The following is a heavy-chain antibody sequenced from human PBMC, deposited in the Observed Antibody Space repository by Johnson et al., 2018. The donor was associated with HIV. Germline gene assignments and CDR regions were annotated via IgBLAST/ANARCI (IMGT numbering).Heavy chain of an antibody. CDR1: GFNVSDNY. CDR3: ARDPFPRFYAFGI. Sequence: MQLVESGGALVQPGGSLRLSCAGSGFNVSDNYMSWVRQAPGKGLEWVSVIYSGGSTFNAHSVKGRFTISRDNSENTVYLQMNSLRAEDTAVYYCARDPFPRFYAFGIWGQGTMVTVST. J-gene: IGHJ3*02. V-gene: IGHV3-66*01. CDR2: IYSGGST.